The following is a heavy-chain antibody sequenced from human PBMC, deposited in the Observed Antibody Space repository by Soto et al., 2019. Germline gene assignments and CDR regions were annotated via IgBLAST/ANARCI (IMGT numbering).Heavy chain of an antibody. CDR1: GGSISSYY. CDR2: IYYSGST. Sequence: SETLSLTCTVPGGSISSYYWSWIRQPPGKGLEWIGYIYYSGSTNYNPSLKSRVTISVDTSKNQFSLKLSSVTAADTAVYYCARSSGGLDWFDPWGQGTLVTVSS. J-gene: IGHJ5*02. V-gene: IGHV4-59*01. CDR3: ARSSGGLDWFDP. D-gene: IGHD2-15*01.